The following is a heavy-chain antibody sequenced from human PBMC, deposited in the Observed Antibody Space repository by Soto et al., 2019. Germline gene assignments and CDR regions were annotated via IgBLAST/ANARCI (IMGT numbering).Heavy chain of an antibody. CDR3: ARGVYYDFWSGRYNWFDP. CDR2: INHSGST. D-gene: IGHD3-3*01. CDR1: GGSFSGYY. J-gene: IGHJ5*02. V-gene: IGHV4-34*01. Sequence: QVQLQQWGAGLLKPSETLSLTCAVYGGSFSGYYWSWIRQPPGKGLEWIGEINHSGSTNYNPSLKSRVTISVDTSKNQFSLKLSSVTAADTAVYYCARGVYYDFWSGRYNWFDPWGQGTLVTVSS.